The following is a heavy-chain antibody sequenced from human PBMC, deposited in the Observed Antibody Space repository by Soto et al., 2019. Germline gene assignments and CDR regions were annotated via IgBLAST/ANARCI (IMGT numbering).Heavy chain of an antibody. D-gene: IGHD6-19*01. J-gene: IGHJ6*02. CDR2: INHSGST. CDR1: GGSFSGYY. V-gene: IGHV4-34*01. Sequence: SETLSLTCAVYGGSFSGYYWSWIRQPPGKGLEWIGEINHSGSTNYNPSLKSRVTISVDTSKNQFSLKLSSVTAADTAVYYCATGHGFRQWLVLYYSHGMDVWGQGTTVTVSS. CDR3: ATGHGFRQWLVLYYSHGMDV.